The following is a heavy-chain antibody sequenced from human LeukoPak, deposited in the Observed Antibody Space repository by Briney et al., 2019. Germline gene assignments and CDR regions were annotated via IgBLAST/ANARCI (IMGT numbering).Heavy chain of an antibody. D-gene: IGHD1-14*01. Sequence: ASVKVSCKASGGTFSSYAISWVRQAPGQGLEWMGGIIPIFGTANYAQKFQGRVTITTDESTSTAYMELSSLRAEDTAVYYCASRQIRVAPTGGFDYWGQGTLVTVSS. CDR3: ASRQIRVAPTGGFDY. CDR2: IIPIFGTA. V-gene: IGHV1-69*05. J-gene: IGHJ4*02. CDR1: GGTFSSYA.